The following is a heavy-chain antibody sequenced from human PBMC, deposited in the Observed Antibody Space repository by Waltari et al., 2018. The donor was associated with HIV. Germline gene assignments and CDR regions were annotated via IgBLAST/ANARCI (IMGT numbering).Heavy chain of an antibody. D-gene: IGHD1-7*01. V-gene: IGHV4-39*01. CDR3: ASIISNWNSGGVDYYYGMDV. CDR2: IYYSGST. CDR1: GGSISSSSYY. Sequence: QLQLQESGPGLVKPSETLSLTCTVSGGSISSSSYYWGWLRKPPGKGLEWIGSIYYSGSTYYNPSLKSRVTISVDTSKNQFSLKLSSVTAADTAVYYCASIISNWNSGGVDYYYGMDVWGQGTTVTVSS. J-gene: IGHJ6*02.